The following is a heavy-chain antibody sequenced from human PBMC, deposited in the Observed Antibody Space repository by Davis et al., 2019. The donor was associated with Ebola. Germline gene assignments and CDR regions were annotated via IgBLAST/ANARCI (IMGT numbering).Heavy chain of an antibody. Sequence: AASVKVSCKASGYTFTSYAISWVRQAPGQGLEWMGGIIPIFGTANYAQKFQGRVTITADESTSTAYMELSSLRSEDTAVYYCAREKGDGYNLYYFDYWGQGTLVTVSS. CDR2: IIPIFGTA. J-gene: IGHJ4*02. D-gene: IGHD5-24*01. V-gene: IGHV1-69*13. CDR3: AREKGDGYNLYYFDY. CDR1: GYTFTSYA.